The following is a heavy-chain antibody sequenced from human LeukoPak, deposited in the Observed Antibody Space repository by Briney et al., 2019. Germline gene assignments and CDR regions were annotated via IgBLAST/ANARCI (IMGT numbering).Heavy chain of an antibody. CDR3: ARAAMVRGVDYFDS. V-gene: IGHV3-23*01. D-gene: IGHD3-10*01. Sequence: GGSLRLSCAASGFXFSSYSITWVRQAPGKGLEWVSVISGSGGATYYADSVKGRFTISRDNSKNTLYLQMNSLRAEDTAVYYCARAAMVRGVDYFDSWGQGTLVTVSS. J-gene: IGHJ4*02. CDR1: GFXFSSYS. CDR2: ISGSGGAT.